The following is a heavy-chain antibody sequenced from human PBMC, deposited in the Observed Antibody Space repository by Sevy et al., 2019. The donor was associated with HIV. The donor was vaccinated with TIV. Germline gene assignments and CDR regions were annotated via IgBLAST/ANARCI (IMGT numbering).Heavy chain of an antibody. CDR3: VKDRFDGSGYYPEGAFDI. Sequence: GGSLRLSCAASGFTFNNYAMNWVRQAPGKGLEWVSAISGSGFSTYYADSVKGRFTFSRDNSKNTLYLQMNSLRAEDTAAYYCVKDRFDGSGYYPEGAFDIWGQGTMVTVSS. J-gene: IGHJ3*02. D-gene: IGHD3-22*01. CDR2: ISGSGFST. CDR1: GFTFNNYA. V-gene: IGHV3-23*01.